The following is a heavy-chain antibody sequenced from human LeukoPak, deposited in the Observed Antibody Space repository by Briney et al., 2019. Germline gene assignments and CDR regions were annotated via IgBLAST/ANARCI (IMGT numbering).Heavy chain of an antibody. CDR2: IYYSGST. Sequence: SETLSLTFTVSGGSISSSSYYWGWIRQPPGKGLEWIGIIYYSGSTYYNPSLKSRVTISVDTSKNQFSLKLSSVTAADTAVYYCARDLYSSSWYGAFDIWGQGTMVTVSS. CDR1: GGSISSSSYY. D-gene: IGHD6-13*01. CDR3: ARDLYSSSWYGAFDI. J-gene: IGHJ3*02. V-gene: IGHV4-39*07.